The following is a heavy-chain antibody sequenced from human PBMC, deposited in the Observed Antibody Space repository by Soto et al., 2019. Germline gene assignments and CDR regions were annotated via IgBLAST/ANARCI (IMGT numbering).Heavy chain of an antibody. D-gene: IGHD4-4*01. CDR2: ISAYNGNT. CDR3: AREGSTDGFRYYYGMDV. CDR1: GYTFTSYG. V-gene: IGHV1-18*01. J-gene: IGHJ6*02. Sequence: ASVKVSCKAYGYTFTSYGISWVLQAPGQGLEWMGWISAYNGNTNYAQKLQGRVTMTTDTSTSTAYMELSSLRSEDTAVYYCAREGSTDGFRYYYGMDVWGQGTTVTVS.